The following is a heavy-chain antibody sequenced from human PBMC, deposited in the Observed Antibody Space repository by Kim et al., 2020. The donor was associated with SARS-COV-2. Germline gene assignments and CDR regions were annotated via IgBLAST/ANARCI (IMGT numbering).Heavy chain of an antibody. CDR3: ARDPQWELSLFDY. D-gene: IGHD1-26*01. Sequence: YNPSLTSRVTISVDTSKDQFSLKLGSVTAADTAVYYCARDPQWELSLFDYWGQGTLVTVSS. J-gene: IGHJ4*02. V-gene: IGHV4-39*07.